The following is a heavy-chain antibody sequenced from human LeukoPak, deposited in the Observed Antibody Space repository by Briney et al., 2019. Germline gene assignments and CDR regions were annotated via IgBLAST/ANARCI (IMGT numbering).Heavy chain of an antibody. Sequence: GGSLKLSCAASGFTFSSYGMHWVRQAPGKGLEWVAFIRYDGSNKYYADSVKGRFTISRDNSKNTLYLQMNSLRAEDTAVYYCAKGKIEPDGGWFDPWGQGTLVTVSS. CDR2: IRYDGSNK. CDR3: AKGKIEPDGGWFDP. V-gene: IGHV3-30*02. D-gene: IGHD3-16*01. CDR1: GFTFSSYG. J-gene: IGHJ5*02.